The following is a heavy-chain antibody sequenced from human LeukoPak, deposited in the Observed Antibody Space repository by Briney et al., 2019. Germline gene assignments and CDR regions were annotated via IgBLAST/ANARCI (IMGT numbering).Heavy chain of an antibody. J-gene: IGHJ4*02. CDR3: AKGSLSGGSCYFDY. Sequence: GGSLRLSCAASGFTVSRNYMSWVRQAPGKGLEWVSVIYSGGSTYYADSVKGRFTISRDNSKNTLYLQMNSLRAEDTAVYYCAKGSLSGGSCYFDYWGQGTLVTVSS. D-gene: IGHD2-15*01. CDR1: GFTVSRNY. V-gene: IGHV3-53*01. CDR2: IYSGGST.